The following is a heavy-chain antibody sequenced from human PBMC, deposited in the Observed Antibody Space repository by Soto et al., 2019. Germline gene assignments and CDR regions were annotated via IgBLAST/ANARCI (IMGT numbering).Heavy chain of an antibody. D-gene: IGHD1-7*01. V-gene: IGHV3-33*01. Sequence: QVQLVESGGGVVQPGKSLRLACAASGFTFSNFGMQWVRQGPGKGLEWVAIIWYDGNIKYYGDSVKGRFTISRDNSKDTLYLQMNSLRAEDTAVYYCARVSIWNYASPPDYWGQGTLVTVSS. CDR3: ARVSIWNYASPPDY. CDR1: GFTFSNFG. CDR2: IWYDGNIK. J-gene: IGHJ4*02.